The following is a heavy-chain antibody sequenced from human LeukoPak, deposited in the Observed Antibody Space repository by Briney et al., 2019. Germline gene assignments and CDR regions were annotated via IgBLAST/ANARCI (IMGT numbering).Heavy chain of an antibody. CDR2: ISYDGSNK. J-gene: IGHJ4*02. CDR1: GFTFSSYG. V-gene: IGHV3-30*18. D-gene: IGHD4-23*01. Sequence: PGGSLRLSCAASGFTFSSYGIHWVRQAPGKGLEWLAVISYDGSNKYYADSVKGRFTISRYNSKNTLYLQMNSLRAEDTAVYYCAKDITRYGGNAVDYWGQGTLVTVSS. CDR3: AKDITRYGGNAVDY.